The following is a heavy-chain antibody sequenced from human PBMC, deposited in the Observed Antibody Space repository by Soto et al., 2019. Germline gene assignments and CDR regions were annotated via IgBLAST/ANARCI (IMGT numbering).Heavy chain of an antibody. CDR1: GGTFSSYA. D-gene: IGHD4-17*01. CDR2: IIPIFGTA. V-gene: IGHV1-69*13. CDR3: ARGPTTVTTPHYYYGMDV. J-gene: IGHJ6*02. Sequence: SVKVSCKASGGTFSSYAISWVRQAPGQGPEWMGGIIPIFGTANYAQKFQGRVTITADESTSTAYMELSSLRSEDTAVYYCARGPTTVTTPHYYYGMDVWGQGTTVTVSS.